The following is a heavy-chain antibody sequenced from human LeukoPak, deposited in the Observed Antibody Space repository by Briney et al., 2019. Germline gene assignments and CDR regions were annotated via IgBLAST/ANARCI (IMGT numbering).Heavy chain of an antibody. D-gene: IGHD2-2*01. CDR1: GYTFTGYY. CDR2: INPNSGGT. J-gene: IGHJ4*02. Sequence: ASVKVSCKASGYTFTGYYMHWVRQAPGQGLEWMGRINPNSGGTNYAQKFQGRVTMTRDTSISTAYMELSGLRSEDTAVYYCAAEAEGVVVPGVIFFYWGQGTLVTVSS. CDR3: AAEAEGVVVPGVIFFY. V-gene: IGHV1-2*06.